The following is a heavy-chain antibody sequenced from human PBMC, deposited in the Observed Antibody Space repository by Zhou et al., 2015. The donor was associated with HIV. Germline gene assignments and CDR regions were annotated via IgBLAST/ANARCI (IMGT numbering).Heavy chain of an antibody. Sequence: QVQLVQSGAEVKRPGSSVKVSCKTSGGIFSRNAISWVRQAPGQGLEWMGGIIPIFGTANYAQKFQGRVTITADESTSTAYMELSSLRSEDTAVYYCARESYYGSGSYYKGWFDPWGQGTLVTVSS. CDR3: ARESYYGSGSYYKGWFDP. CDR2: IIPIFGTA. J-gene: IGHJ5*02. CDR1: GGIFSRNA. D-gene: IGHD3-10*01. V-gene: IGHV1-69*01.